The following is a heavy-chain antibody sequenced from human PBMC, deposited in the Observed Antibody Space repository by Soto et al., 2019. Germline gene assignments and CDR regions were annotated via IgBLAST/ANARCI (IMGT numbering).Heavy chain of an antibody. D-gene: IGHD2-21*02. CDR1: GDAISSGDYY. V-gene: IGHV4-30-4*01. Sequence: SETLSLTCIVSGDAISSGDYYWSWIRQPPGKGLEWIGYIYYSSTTYYNPSLKSRATISVDKSKNHFSLELTSVTAADTAVYYRATGRCGGDCYPRKSWGEGKQVAVS. CDR2: IYYSSTT. CDR3: ATGRCGGDCYPRKS. J-gene: IGHJ5*02.